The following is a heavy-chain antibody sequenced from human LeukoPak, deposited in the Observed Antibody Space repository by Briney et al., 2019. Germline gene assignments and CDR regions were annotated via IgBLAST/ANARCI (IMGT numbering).Heavy chain of an antibody. CDR3: ARTNCTGTSCSSCN. V-gene: IGHV3-21*01. Sequence: GGSLRLSCAASGFTFSSYSMNWVRQAPGKGLEWVSSISFSSSDIHYADSVKGRFTISRDNANNSLFLQMNSLRAEDTAVYYCARTNCTGTSCSSCNWGQGTLVTVSS. CDR2: ISFSSSDI. J-gene: IGHJ4*02. D-gene: IGHD2-2*01. CDR1: GFTFSSYS.